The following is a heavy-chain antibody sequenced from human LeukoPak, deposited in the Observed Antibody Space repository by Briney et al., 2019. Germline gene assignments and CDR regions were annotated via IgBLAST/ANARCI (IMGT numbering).Heavy chain of an antibody. D-gene: IGHD6-13*01. V-gene: IGHV3-9*01. Sequence: PGGSLRLSCAASGFTFDDYAMHWVRQAPGKGLEWVSGISWNSGSIVYADSVKGRFTISRDNAKNSLYLQMNSLRAEDTAVYYCASPVYSSSWSPRGAFDIWGQGTMVTVSS. CDR3: ASPVYSSSWSPRGAFDI. CDR2: ISWNSGSI. J-gene: IGHJ3*02. CDR1: GFTFDDYA.